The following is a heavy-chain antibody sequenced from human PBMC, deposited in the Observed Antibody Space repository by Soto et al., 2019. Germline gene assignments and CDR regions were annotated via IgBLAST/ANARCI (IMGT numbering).Heavy chain of an antibody. CDR1: GGAFGRYS. D-gene: IGHD4-17*01. CDR2: VIPVFNTS. J-gene: IGHJ4*02. Sequence: SVKVSCKASGGAFGRYSVSWVRQAPGQGLEWIGGVIPVFNTSNYSLKFQGRVAIFADLSTSTVFMELRSLRSEDTALYYCARGDEMTAVTIFEYWGQGTLVTVSS. CDR3: ARGDEMTAVTIFEY. V-gene: IGHV1-69*13.